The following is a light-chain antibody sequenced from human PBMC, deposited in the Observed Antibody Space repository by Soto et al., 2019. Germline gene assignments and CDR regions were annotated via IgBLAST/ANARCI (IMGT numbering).Light chain of an antibody. CDR3: QQTYTAPGT. Sequence: DIQMTQSPSSLSASVGDRITINCRASQSVSKYLNWYQHKLGKAPELLIYAASSLYSGVPSRFSRSGSGTYFTLTISTLQPEDSASYYCQQTYTAPGTFGQGTKVEIK. J-gene: IGKJ1*01. CDR2: AAS. CDR1: QSVSKY. V-gene: IGKV1-39*01.